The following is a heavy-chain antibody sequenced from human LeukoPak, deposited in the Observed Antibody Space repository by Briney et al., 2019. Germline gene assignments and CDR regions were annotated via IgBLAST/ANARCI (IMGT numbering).Heavy chain of an antibody. CDR2: IDPSDSET. J-gene: IGHJ4*02. CDR1: GYSFTSYW. Sequence: GESLKISCKASGYSFTSYWIGWVRHMPGEGVEWMGIIDPSDSETRYTPSFQGQVTISVDKSLPTADLQCNSLKASDTAMYYCARQTPLGRPGDYWGQGNLVTVSS. CDR3: ARQTPLGRPGDY. D-gene: IGHD7-27*01. V-gene: IGHV5-51*01.